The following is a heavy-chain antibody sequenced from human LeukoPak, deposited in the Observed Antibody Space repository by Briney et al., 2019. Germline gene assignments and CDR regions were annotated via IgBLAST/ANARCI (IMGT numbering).Heavy chain of an antibody. D-gene: IGHD1-1*01. J-gene: IGHJ4*02. CDR3: ARLLRSQLLPLLLY. CDR1: GYSFSNYW. V-gene: IGHV5-51*01. Sequence: GESLQISCQGSGYSFSNYWIVWLRQMPGKGLEWMGIIYPGDSDTRYSPSFQGQVTISADRSVNTAYLQWSSLKASDTAMYYCARLLRSQLLPLLLYWGQGTLVTVSS. CDR2: IYPGDSDT.